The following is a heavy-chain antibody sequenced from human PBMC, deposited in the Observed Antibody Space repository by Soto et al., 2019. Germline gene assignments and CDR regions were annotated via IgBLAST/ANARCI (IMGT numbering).Heavy chain of an antibody. CDR3: AKERGSGTYNRNNRDDWFDP. CDR2: ISGSGGNT. Sequence: PGGSLRLSCAASGFTFNYYAMSWVRQAPGKGLEWVSHISGSGGNTYYADSVKGRFTISRDNSENTLYLQMNSLRAEDTAVYYCAKERGSGTYNRNNRDDWFDPWGQGTLVTVSS. J-gene: IGHJ5*02. D-gene: IGHD3-10*01. V-gene: IGHV3-23*01. CDR1: GFTFNYYA.